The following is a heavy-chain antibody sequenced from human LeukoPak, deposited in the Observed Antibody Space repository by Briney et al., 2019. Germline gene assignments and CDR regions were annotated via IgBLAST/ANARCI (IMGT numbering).Heavy chain of an antibody. J-gene: IGHJ4*02. V-gene: IGHV3-30*02. CDR2: IRYDGSNK. CDR3: AKDSTTIVVVPAAMYSYFAY. Sequence: PGGSLRLSCGASGITFSSYGMHWVRKAPGKGLEGVAFIRYDGSNKYYADSVKGRFTFSRDKSKNTLYLQMNSPRAEDTAVYYCAKDSTTIVVVPAAMYSYFAYWGQGTLVIVSS. D-gene: IGHD2-2*01. CDR1: GITFSSYG.